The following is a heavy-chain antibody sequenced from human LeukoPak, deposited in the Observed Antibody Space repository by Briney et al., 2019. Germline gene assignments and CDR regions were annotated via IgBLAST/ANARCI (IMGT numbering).Heavy chain of an antibody. J-gene: IGHJ6*03. D-gene: IGHD2-15*01. CDR2: IIPILGIA. Sequence: ASVNVSCKASGGTFSSYAISWVRQAPGQGLEWMGRIIPILGIANYAQKVQGRVTITADKSTSTAYMELSSLRSEDTAVYYCARGSTESGGSALYYYYYMDVWGKGTTVTVSS. CDR3: ARGSTESGGSALYYYYYMDV. CDR1: GGTFSSYA. V-gene: IGHV1-69*04.